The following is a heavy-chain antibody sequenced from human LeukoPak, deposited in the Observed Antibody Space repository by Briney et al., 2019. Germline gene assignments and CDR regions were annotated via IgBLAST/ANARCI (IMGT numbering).Heavy chain of an antibody. V-gene: IGHV6-1*01. Sequence: SQTLSLTCAIAGDSVSRRDASWNWIRQSPSGGLEWLGRTYYRTRWYDDYAATVRSRLRINPDASKNVFSLHLNSVTPEDTAVYYCVRGGFGHFVSLFDRWGQGTLVTVSS. CDR1: GDSVSRRDAS. CDR2: TYYRTRWYD. D-gene: IGHD5/OR15-5a*01. J-gene: IGHJ5*02. CDR3: VRGGFGHFVSLFDR.